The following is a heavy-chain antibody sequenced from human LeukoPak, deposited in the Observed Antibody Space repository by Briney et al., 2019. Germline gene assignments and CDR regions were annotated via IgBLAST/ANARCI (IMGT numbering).Heavy chain of an antibody. Sequence: GGSLRLSCAASGFTFSSYSMNWVRQAPGKGLEWVSYISSSSSTIYYADSVKGRFTISRDNAKNSLYLQMNSLRDEDTAVYYCARAFHGSGDDAFDIWGQGTMVTVSS. D-gene: IGHD3-10*01. CDR1: GFTFSSYS. V-gene: IGHV3-48*02. CDR3: ARAFHGSGDDAFDI. CDR2: ISSSSSTI. J-gene: IGHJ3*02.